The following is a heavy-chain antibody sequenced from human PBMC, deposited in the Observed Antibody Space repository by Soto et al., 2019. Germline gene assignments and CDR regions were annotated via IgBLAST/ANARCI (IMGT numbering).Heavy chain of an antibody. J-gene: IGHJ4*02. V-gene: IGHV1-69*13. CDR3: ARDVICSGGSCYDGPLFY. Sequence: GASVKVSCKASGGTFSSYAISWVRQAPGQRLEWMGGIIPIFGTANYAQKFQGRVTITADESTSTAYLDLSSLTSEDTALYYCARDVICSGGSCYDGPLFYWAQGPLV. D-gene: IGHD2-15*01. CDR2: IIPIFGTA. CDR1: GGTFSSYA.